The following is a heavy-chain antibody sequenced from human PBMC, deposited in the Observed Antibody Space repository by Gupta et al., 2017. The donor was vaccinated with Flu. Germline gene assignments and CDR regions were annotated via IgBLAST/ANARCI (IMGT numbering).Heavy chain of an antibody. D-gene: IGHD6-19*01. CDR1: SDYT. CDR2: IGSSDSYI. Sequence: SDYTMDWVRQAPGKGLEWVSSIGSSDSYIFYADLVKGRFTISRDNAKNSLFLQMNNLRAEDTAIYYCARVAVSSMDVWGQGTTVPVSS. CDR3: ARVAVSSMDV. J-gene: IGHJ6*02. V-gene: IGHV3-21*01.